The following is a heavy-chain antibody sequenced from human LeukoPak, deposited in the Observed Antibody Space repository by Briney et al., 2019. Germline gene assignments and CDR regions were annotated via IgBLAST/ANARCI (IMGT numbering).Heavy chain of an antibody. CDR1: GGSISSYY. V-gene: IGHV4-4*07. D-gene: IGHD1-26*01. Sequence: SETLSLTCTVSGGSISSYYWSWIRQPAGKGLEWIGRIYTSGSTNYNPSLKSRVTISVDTSKNQFSLKLSSVTAADTAVYYCARVGGYSGSYVDAFDIWGQGTMVTVSS. J-gene: IGHJ3*02. CDR3: ARVGGYSGSYVDAFDI. CDR2: IYTSGST.